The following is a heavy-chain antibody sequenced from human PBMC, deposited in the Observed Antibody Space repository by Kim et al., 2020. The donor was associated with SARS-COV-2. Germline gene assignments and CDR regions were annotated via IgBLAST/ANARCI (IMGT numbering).Heavy chain of an antibody. CDR3: ARETYYDILTGFGVPSDYYGMDV. D-gene: IGHD3-9*01. V-gene: IGHV1-69*13. CDR1: GGTFSSYA. Sequence: SVKVSCKASGGTFSSYAISWVRQAPGQGLEWMGGIIPIFGTANYAQKFQGRVTITADESTSTAYMELSSLRSEDTAVYYCARETYYDILTGFGVPSDYYGMDVWGQGTTVTVSS. J-gene: IGHJ6*02. CDR2: IIPIFGTA.